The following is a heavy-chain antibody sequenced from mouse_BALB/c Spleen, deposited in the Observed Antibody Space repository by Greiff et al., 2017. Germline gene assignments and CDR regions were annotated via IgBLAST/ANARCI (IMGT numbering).Heavy chain of an antibody. D-gene: IGHD2-1*01. Sequence: EVKLVESGGGLVQPGGSMKLSCVASGFTFSSYWMSWVRQSPEKGLEWVAEIRLKSDNYATHYAESVKGKFTISRDDSKSRLYLQMNSLRAEDTGIYYCTGYGNYEGNAMDYWGQGTSVTVSS. CDR3: TGYGNYEGNAMDY. CDR2: IRLKSDNYAT. CDR1: GFTFSSYW. V-gene: IGHV6-3*01. J-gene: IGHJ4*01.